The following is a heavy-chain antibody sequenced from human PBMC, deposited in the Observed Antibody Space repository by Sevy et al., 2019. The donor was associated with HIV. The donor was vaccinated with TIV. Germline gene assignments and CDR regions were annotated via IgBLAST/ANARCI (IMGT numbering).Heavy chain of an antibody. CDR2: LSAYNGDT. J-gene: IGHJ4*02. D-gene: IGHD6-19*01. CDR3: ARGFAVADYYFDY. CDR1: GYTFTSYG. Sequence: ASVKVSCKASGYTFTSYGVSWVRQAPGQGLECMGWLSAYNGDTNYAQKVQGRVTMTTDTSTSTAYMELRSLTTDDTAVYYCARGFAVADYYFDYWGQRTLVTVSS. V-gene: IGHV1-18*04.